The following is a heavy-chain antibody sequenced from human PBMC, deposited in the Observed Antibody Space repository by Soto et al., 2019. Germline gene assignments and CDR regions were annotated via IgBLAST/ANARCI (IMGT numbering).Heavy chain of an antibody. CDR2: INPDSGRT. Sequence: ASVKVSCKASGYTFTGYYLHWVRQAPGQGLEWMGYINPDSGRTRYAQKFQGTVTMTRDTSTTTAYLELSSLKYDDSAIFYCALSFSQTNIDVWGQGTTVTVSS. CDR1: GYTFTGYY. CDR3: ALSFSQTNIDV. J-gene: IGHJ6*01. V-gene: IGHV1-2*02.